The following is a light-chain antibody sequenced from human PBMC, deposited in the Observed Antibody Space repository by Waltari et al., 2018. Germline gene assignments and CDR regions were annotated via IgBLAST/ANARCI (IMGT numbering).Light chain of an antibody. CDR3: QQFGLIT. J-gene: IGKJ4*01. CDR1: QSVSMNF. V-gene: IGKV3-20*01. CDR2: GAS. Sequence: ETVLTQSPGTLSLSPGETATLSCRASQSVSMNFLSWFQQKPGQAPRLLIYGASMRAAGVPDRVSGGGYGTDFTLTITRLEPEDFAVYYCQQFGLITFGGGTKVEIK.